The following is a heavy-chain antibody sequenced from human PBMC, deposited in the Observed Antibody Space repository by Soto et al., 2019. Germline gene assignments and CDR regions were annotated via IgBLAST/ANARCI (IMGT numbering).Heavy chain of an antibody. CDR2: IWYDGSNK. V-gene: IGHV3-33*08. CDR3: ARDWGSLTGEGFDY. J-gene: IGHJ4*02. D-gene: IGHD1-20*01. CDR1: GFTFSNYA. Sequence: PGGSLRLSCAASGFTFSNYAMNWVRQAPGKGLEWVAVIWYDGSNKYYADSVKGRFTISRDNSKNTLYLQMNSLRAEDTAVYYCARDWGSLTGEGFDYWGQGTLVTVSS.